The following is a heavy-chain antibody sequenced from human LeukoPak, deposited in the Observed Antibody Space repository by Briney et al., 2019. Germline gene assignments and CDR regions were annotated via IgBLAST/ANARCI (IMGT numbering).Heavy chain of an antibody. CDR3: AREGYGGDYLDS. D-gene: IGHD4-23*01. J-gene: IGHJ4*02. Sequence: SETLSLTCTVSGGSISSYYWSWIRQPAGKGLEWIVRIYTSGSTNYNPSLKSRVTMSVDTSKNQFSLKLSSVTAAVKAVYYCAREGYGGDYLDSWGQGTLVTVSS. CDR2: IYTSGST. V-gene: IGHV4-4*07. CDR1: GGSISSYY.